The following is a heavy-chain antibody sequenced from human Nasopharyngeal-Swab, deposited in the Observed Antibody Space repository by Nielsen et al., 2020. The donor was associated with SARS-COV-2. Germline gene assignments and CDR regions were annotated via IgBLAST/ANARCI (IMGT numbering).Heavy chain of an antibody. CDR1: GGSIGGSF. CDR3: ARVWYPAGRAGHYLDQ. CDR2: VYYSGST. Sequence: SETLSLTCSVSGGSIGGSFWSWIRMSPGKGPLWIGNVYYSGSTTYNPSLEGRVTIAADTSRNLFSLKLTSVTAADTAIYYCARVWYPAGRAGHYLDQWSPGTLVTVSS. V-gene: IGHV4-59*01. D-gene: IGHD6-13*01. J-gene: IGHJ4*02.